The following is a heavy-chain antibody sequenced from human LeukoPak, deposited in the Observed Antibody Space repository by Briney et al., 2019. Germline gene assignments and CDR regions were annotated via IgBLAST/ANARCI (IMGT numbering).Heavy chain of an antibody. CDR1: GGSISSGGYS. CDR3: ARGVVVPAAKPAWFDP. V-gene: IGHV4-30-2*01. CDR2: IYHSGST. J-gene: IGHJ5*02. D-gene: IGHD2-2*01. Sequence: SQTLSLTCAVSGGSISSGGYSWSWIRQPPGKGLEWIGYIYHSGSTYYNPSLKSRVTISVDRSKNQFSLKLSSVTAADTAVYYCARGVVVPAAKPAWFDPWGQGTLVTVSS.